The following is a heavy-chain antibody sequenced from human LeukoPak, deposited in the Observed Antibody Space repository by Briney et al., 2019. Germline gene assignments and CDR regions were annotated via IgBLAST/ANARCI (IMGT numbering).Heavy chain of an antibody. J-gene: IGHJ5*02. CDR1: GYTFTSYD. D-gene: IGHD2-15*01. CDR2: ISTYNGNT. CDR3: ARDRGGTLTVLAPFSP. Sequence: ASVKVSCKASGYTFTSYDINWVRQAPGQGLEWMGWISTYNGNTNYTQKLHGRVTLTTNTSTNTAYMELRSLRSDDTAVYYCARDRGGTLTVLAPFSPWGQGTLVTVSS. V-gene: IGHV1-18*01.